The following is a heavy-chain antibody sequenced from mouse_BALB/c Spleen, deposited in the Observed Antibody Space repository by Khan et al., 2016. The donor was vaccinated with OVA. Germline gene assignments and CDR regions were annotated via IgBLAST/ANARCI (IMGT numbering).Heavy chain of an antibody. D-gene: IGHD2-1*01. Sequence: QVQLKQSGPGLVAPSQSLSITCTVSGFSLTSYDISWIHQPPGKGLEWLGVIWTGGGTNYNSAFMSRLSISKDNSKSQVFLKMNSLQTDDTAIYYCVSGNFAYWGQGTLVTVSA. J-gene: IGHJ3*01. CDR3: VSGNFAY. V-gene: IGHV2-9-2*01. CDR2: IWTGGGT. CDR1: GFSLTSYD.